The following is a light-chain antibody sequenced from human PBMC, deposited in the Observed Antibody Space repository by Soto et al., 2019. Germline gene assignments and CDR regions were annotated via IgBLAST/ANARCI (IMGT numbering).Light chain of an antibody. J-gene: IGLJ2*01. CDR2: LNSDGSH. CDR3: QTGGTGIL. CDR1: SGHSSYA. Sequence: QSVLTQSPSASASLGASVKLTCTLSSGHSSYAIAWHQQQPEKGPRYLMKLNSDGSHSKGDVIPDRFSGSSSGAERYLTISSLQSEDEAYYYCQTGGTGILFGGGTKLTVL. V-gene: IGLV4-69*01.